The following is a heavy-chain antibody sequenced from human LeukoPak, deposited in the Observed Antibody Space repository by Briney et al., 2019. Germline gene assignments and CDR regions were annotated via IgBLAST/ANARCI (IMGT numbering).Heavy chain of an antibody. CDR2: MNPNSGNT. J-gene: IGHJ4*02. V-gene: IGHV1-8*01. CDR1: GYTFTSYD. CDR3: ARLRYCSSTSCYSQRGAFDY. D-gene: IGHD2-2*01. Sequence: ASVKVSCKASGYTFTSYDINWVRQATGQGLEWMGWMNPNSGNTGYAQKFQGRVTMTRNTSISTAYMELSSLRSEDTAVYYCARLRYCSSTSCYSQRGAFDYWGQGTLVTVSS.